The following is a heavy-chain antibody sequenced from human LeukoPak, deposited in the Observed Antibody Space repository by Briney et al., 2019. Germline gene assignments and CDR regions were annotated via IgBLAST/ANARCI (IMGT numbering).Heavy chain of an antibody. D-gene: IGHD3-16*02. CDR1: GFTFSIYG. J-gene: IGHJ4*02. CDR3: ASGYRSGPICA. Sequence: PGGSLRLSCAASGFTFSIYGISWVRQAPGKGLEWVSYISSSGSSSYHADSVKGRFSISRDNSKNSLYLQMNSLRAEDTAMYFCASGYRSGPICAWGQGTPVTVSS. V-gene: IGHV3-48*01. CDR2: ISSSGSSS.